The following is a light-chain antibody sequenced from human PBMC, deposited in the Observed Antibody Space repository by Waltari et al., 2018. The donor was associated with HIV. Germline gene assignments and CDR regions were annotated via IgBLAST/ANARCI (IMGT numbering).Light chain of an antibody. J-gene: IGLJ2*01. V-gene: IGLV1-44*01. CDR3: AAWDDSLNAYVV. CDR1: SSNIASNT. CDR2: SNK. Sequence: QSVLTQPPSASGTPGQRVTISCSGGSSNIASNTVNWYQQLPGTAPKLLIYSNKRRPSGAPVRFSGSKSVTSASLAISGLQSEDEADYYCAAWDDSLNAYVVFGGGTKLTVL.